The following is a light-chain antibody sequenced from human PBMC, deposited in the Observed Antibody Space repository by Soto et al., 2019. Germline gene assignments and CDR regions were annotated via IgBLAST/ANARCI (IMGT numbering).Light chain of an antibody. CDR2: EDT. J-gene: IGLJ2*01. Sequence: SSELTQPPSVSVSPGQTANITCSGNTLGSKFVFWYQQKAGQSPMVVIYEDTKRPSGIPERFSGSNSGNTATLTIRGTQAMDEAYFYCQAWDSGTVVFGGGTKLTVL. V-gene: IGLV3-1*01. CDR1: TLGSKF. CDR3: QAWDSGTVV.